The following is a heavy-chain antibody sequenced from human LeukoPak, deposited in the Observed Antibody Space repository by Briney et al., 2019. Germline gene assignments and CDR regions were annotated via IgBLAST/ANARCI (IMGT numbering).Heavy chain of an antibody. CDR3: ARASHSSASPYYYYYYMDV. D-gene: IGHD3-22*01. CDR1: GGTFSSYA. J-gene: IGHJ6*03. V-gene: IGHV1-69*05. CDR2: IIPIFGTA. Sequence: SVKVSCKASGGTFSSYAISWVRQAPGEGLEWMGRIIPIFGTANYAQKLQDRLTITTDESTSTAYMELSSLRSEGTAVYYCARASHSSASPYYYYYYMDVWGKGTTVTVSS.